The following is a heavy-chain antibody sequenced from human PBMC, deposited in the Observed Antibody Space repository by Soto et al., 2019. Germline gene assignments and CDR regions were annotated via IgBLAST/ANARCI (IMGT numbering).Heavy chain of an antibody. Sequence: EVQLVESGGGLVQPGGSLRLSCAASGFTFSNYKMSWVRQAPGKGLEWVSYISTSSSIINYAYSVKGRFTIYRDNAKNSLYLQMNSLRDEDTGVYYCVRDLLVAAPTNKYWGQGTLVTVSS. CDR3: VRDLLVAAPTNKY. J-gene: IGHJ4*02. CDR1: GFTFSNYK. D-gene: IGHD2-15*01. CDR2: ISTSSSII. V-gene: IGHV3-48*02.